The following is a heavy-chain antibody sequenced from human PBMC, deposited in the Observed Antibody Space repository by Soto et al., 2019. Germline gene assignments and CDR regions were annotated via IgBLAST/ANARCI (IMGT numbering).Heavy chain of an antibody. CDR3: ARGGSLWFGELSAYYYGMDV. V-gene: IGHV1-2*04. J-gene: IGHJ6*02. Sequence: QVQLVQSGAEVKKPGASVKVSCKASGYTFTGYNMHWGRKAPGQGLEWMGWINPNSGGTNYAQKFQGWVTRTRDTSISTAYMELSRLRSDDTAVYYCARGGSLWFGELSAYYYGMDVWGQGTTVTVSS. CDR1: GYTFTGYN. D-gene: IGHD3-10*01. CDR2: INPNSGGT.